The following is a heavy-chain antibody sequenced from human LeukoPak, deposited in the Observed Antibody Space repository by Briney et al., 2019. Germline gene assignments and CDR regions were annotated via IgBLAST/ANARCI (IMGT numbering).Heavy chain of an antibody. Sequence: GGSLRLSCAASGFIFSDYYMDWVRQAPGKGLEWVARIRNKANSYSIDYAASVRGRFTISRDDSQNSLYLQMDSLKIEDTAVYYCSRTVVGHLFEQWGQGTQVTVSS. V-gene: IGHV3-72*01. CDR3: SRTVVGHLFEQ. CDR1: GFIFSDYY. J-gene: IGHJ4*02. CDR2: IRNKANSYSI. D-gene: IGHD2-21*01.